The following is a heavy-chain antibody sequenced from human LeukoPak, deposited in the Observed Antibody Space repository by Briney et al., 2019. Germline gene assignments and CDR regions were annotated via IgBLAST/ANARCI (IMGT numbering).Heavy chain of an antibody. CDR1: GGSISSGDYY. CDR2: IYYSGST. V-gene: IGHV4-30-4*01. CDR3: ARHGGFGELSGTIDY. Sequence: SQTLSLTCTVSGGSISSGDYYWSCIRQPPGKGLEWIGYIYYSGSTYYNPSLKSRVTISVDTSKNQFSLKLSSVTAADTAVYYCARHGGFGELSGTIDYWGQGTLVTVSS. D-gene: IGHD3-10*01. J-gene: IGHJ4*02.